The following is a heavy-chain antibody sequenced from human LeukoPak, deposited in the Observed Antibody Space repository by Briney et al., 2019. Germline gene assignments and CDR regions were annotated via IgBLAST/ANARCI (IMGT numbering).Heavy chain of an antibody. CDR2: ISAYNGNT. V-gene: IGHV1-18*01. J-gene: IGHJ5*02. CDR3: ARRQTGSYSYWFDR. D-gene: IGHD1-26*01. CDR1: GYTFTTYG. Sequence: APVKVSCKASGYTFTTYGISWVRQAPGHGLEWMGWISAYNGNTNYAQKLQGRVTMTTATSTSTAYMELRSLRSDDTAVYYCARRQTGSYSYWFDRWGQGTLVTVSS.